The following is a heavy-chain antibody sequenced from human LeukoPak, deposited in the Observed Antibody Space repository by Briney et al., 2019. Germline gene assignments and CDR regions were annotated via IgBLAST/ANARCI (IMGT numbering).Heavy chain of an antibody. D-gene: IGHD5-12*01. V-gene: IGHV1-2*02. Sequence: ASVKVSCKASGYTFTGYYMHWVRQAPGQGLAWMGWINPNSGGTNYAQKFQGRVTMTRDTSISTAYTELSRLRSDDTAVYYCARDVAPYYYGMDVWGQGTTVTVSS. J-gene: IGHJ6*02. CDR1: GYTFTGYY. CDR3: ARDVAPYYYGMDV. CDR2: INPNSGGT.